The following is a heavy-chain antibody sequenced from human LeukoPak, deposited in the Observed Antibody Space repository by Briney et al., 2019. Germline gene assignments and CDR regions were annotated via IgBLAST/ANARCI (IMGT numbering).Heavy chain of an antibody. CDR3: ARAPGSYGDYPLDS. CDR1: GGSISSYY. CDR2: IYYSGST. J-gene: IGHJ4*02. D-gene: IGHD4-17*01. Sequence: SETLSLTCTVSGGSISSYYWSWIRQPPGKGLEWIGYIYYSGSTNYNPSLKSRVTISVDTSKNQFSLKLSSVSAADTAVYYCARAPGSYGDYPLDSWGQGTLVTVSS. V-gene: IGHV4-59*01.